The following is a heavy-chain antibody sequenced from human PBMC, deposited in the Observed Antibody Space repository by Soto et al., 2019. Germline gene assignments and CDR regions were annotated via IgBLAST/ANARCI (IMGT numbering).Heavy chain of an antibody. CDR2: ISVSGAGT. V-gene: IGHV3-23*01. CDR3: ATLVGATYYYYGMDV. J-gene: IGHJ6*02. D-gene: IGHD1-26*01. Sequence: EVQLLESGGGLVQPGGSLRLSCAASGFTFSSYAMSWVRQAPGKGLEWVSAISVSGAGTYYADAVKGRFTISRDNSKNTLYLEMNSLRDEDTAVYYCATLVGATYYYYGMDVWGQGTTVTVSS. CDR1: GFTFSSYA.